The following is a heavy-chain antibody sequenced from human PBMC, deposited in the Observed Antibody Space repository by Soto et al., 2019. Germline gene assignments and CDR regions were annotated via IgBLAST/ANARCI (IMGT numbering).Heavy chain of an antibody. V-gene: IGHV3-74*01. J-gene: IGHJ4*02. CDR1: GFTFSAYW. CDR3: ARGPRVSSTGTGAH. Sequence: PGWSLSLSCSGSGFTFSAYWMHWVRQVPGKGLTWVSRISDDGSTATYADSVKGRFVISRDNAKNSLYLEMNTLRADDSGLYYCARGPRVSSTGTGAHWGRGTLVTVSS. CDR2: ISDDGSTA. D-gene: IGHD1-1*01.